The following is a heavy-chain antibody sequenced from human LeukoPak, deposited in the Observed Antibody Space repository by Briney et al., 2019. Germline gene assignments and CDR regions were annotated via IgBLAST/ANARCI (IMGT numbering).Heavy chain of an antibody. V-gene: IGHV3-33*01. Sequence: GTPLRLSCAASGFTFSNYGIHWLRQAPGKGLEWVAVIWYDGTNKYYADSVKDRFTISRDNSKNTLYLQMNSLRVEDTAVYYCARGRGTGPDYFDYWGQGTLVTVSS. D-gene: IGHD3/OR15-3a*01. CDR2: IWYDGTNK. J-gene: IGHJ4*02. CDR1: GFTFSNYG. CDR3: ARGRGTGPDYFDY.